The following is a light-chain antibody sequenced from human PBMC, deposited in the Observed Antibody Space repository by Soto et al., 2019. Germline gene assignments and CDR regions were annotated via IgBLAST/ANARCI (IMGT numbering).Light chain of an antibody. CDR2: EVN. Sequence: QSVLTQPPSASGAPGQSVAISCTGTSSDVGGYNYVSWYQQHPGKAPKLMIYEVNKRPSGVPDRCSGSKSVKTASLTVSGIEGEDEADYYCSSYAGRRNVFGTGTKVTVL. J-gene: IGLJ1*01. CDR3: SSYAGRRNV. CDR1: SSDVGGYNY. V-gene: IGLV2-8*01.